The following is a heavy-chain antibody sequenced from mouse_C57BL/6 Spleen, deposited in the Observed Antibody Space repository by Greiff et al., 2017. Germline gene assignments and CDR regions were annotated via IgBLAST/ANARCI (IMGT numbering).Heavy chain of an antibody. CDR2: ISNGGGST. CDR3: ARRYYSSGYDWYFDV. D-gene: IGHD1-1*01. CDR1: GFTFSDYY. J-gene: IGHJ1*03. Sequence: EVQVVESGGGLVQPGGSLKLSCAASGFTFSDYYMYWVRQTPEKRLEWVAYISNGGGSTYYPDTVKGRFTISRDNAKNTLYLQMIRLKSEDTAMYYGARRYYSSGYDWYFDVWGTGTTVTVSS. V-gene: IGHV5-12*01.